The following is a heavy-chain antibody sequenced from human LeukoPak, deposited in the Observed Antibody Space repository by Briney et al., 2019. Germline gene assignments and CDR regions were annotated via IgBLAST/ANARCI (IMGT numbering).Heavy chain of an antibody. D-gene: IGHD1-26*01. J-gene: IGHJ4*02. CDR3: ARSKTGSYARPFDY. CDR2: IYSGGSV. Sequence: GGSLRLSCAASGGSVTSDYMSWVRQAPGKGLECVSLIYSGGSVHYAGSVKGRFTISRDRYKNKVFLQMNSLRAEDTAVYFCARSKTGSYARPFDYWGQGTLATVSS. CDR1: GGSVTSDY. V-gene: IGHV3-66*01.